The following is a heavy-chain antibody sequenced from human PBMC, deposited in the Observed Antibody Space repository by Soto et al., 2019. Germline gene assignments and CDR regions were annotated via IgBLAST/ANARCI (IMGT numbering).Heavy chain of an antibody. CDR1: GFTFSNYW. J-gene: IGHJ5*01. V-gene: IGHV3-74*01. D-gene: IGHD2-2*02. CDR2: INADGTTT. Sequence: GGSLRLSCAASGFTFSNYWMHWARQVPGKGLVWVSHINADGTTTNYADSVKGRFTIARDNAKNTLYLQMNSLRAEDTAVYYCARDGGCSSATCYTGNYWFDSWGQGTLVTVSS. CDR3: ARDGGCSSATCYTGNYWFDS.